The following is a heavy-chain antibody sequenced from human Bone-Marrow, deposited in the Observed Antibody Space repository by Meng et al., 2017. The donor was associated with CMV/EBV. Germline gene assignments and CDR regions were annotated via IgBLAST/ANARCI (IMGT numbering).Heavy chain of an antibody. V-gene: IGHV1-2*02. J-gene: IGHJ4*02. CDR3: ASAGYCTNGVCYSDY. CDR2: INPNSGGT. Sequence: ASVKVSCKASGYTFTGYYMHWVRQAPGQGLEWMGWINPNSGGTNYAQKFQGRVTMTRDTSISTVYMELSRLRSDDTAVYYRASAGYCTNGVCYSDYWGQGTLVTVSS. D-gene: IGHD2-8*01. CDR1: GYTFTGYY.